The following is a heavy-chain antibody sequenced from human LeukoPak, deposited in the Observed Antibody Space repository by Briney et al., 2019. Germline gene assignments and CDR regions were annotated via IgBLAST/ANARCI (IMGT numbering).Heavy chain of an antibody. V-gene: IGHV4-59*01. Sequence: PSETLSLTCTVSGGSISSYYWSWIRQPPGKGLEWIACISYSGSTKYNPSLKSRVTISVDTSKNQLSLKLSFVTAADTAVYYCAREPGFDSSGYLNWFDPWGQGTLVTVSS. D-gene: IGHD3-22*01. CDR1: GGSISSYY. CDR2: ISYSGST. J-gene: IGHJ5*02. CDR3: AREPGFDSSGYLNWFDP.